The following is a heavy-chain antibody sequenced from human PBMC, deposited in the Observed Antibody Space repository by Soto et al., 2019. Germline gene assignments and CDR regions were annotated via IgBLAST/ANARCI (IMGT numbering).Heavy chain of an antibody. Sequence: GGSLRLSCAASGFTFSSYAMGWVRQAPGKGLEWVSLISAGGDRTYYANPVTGRFTISRDNSKNTLYLQVNSLRAEDTAVYYWATYDFRGTTGTTRGQGTLVTVSS. CDR2: ISAGGDRT. V-gene: IGHV3-23*01. D-gene: IGHD1-7*01. CDR3: ATYDFRGTTGTT. CDR1: GFTFSSYA. J-gene: IGHJ4*02.